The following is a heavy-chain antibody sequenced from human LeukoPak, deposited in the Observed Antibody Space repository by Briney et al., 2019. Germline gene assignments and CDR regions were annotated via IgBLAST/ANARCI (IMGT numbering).Heavy chain of an antibody. Sequence: ASVKVSCKASGYAFTSDGINWVRQAPGQGLEWMGWVSVYNAITSYAQKFQGRVTMTTDTSTSTAYMELRSLRSDDTAVYYCARDLTKNTVFGLKGTVDVWGQATTVTVSS. CDR2: VSVYNAIT. V-gene: IGHV1-18*01. CDR3: ARDLTKNTVFGLKGTVDV. D-gene: IGHD3-3*01. CDR1: GYAFTSDG. J-gene: IGHJ6*02.